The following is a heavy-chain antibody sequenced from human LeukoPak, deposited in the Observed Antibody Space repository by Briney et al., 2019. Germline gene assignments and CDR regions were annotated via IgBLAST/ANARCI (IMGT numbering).Heavy chain of an antibody. J-gene: IGHJ6*02. D-gene: IGHD4-17*01. V-gene: IGHV3-30*18. CDR3: AKADGAPYYYGMDV. Sequence: GRSLRLSCAASGSTFSGYGMHWVRQAPGKGLEWVAVISYDEINKYYADSVKGRFTISRDNSKNTLYLQMNSLRAEDTAVYYCAKADGAPYYYGMDVWGQGTTVTVSS. CDR1: GSTFSGYG. CDR2: ISYDEINK.